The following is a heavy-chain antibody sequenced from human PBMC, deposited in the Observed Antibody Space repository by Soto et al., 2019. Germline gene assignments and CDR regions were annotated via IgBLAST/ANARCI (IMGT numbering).Heavy chain of an antibody. CDR1: GYSFATSG. J-gene: IGHJ5*02. CDR2: ISVYNGNT. D-gene: IGHD3-22*01. Sequence: QVKLVQSGTEVKKPGASLKVSCKASGYSFATSGISWVRQAPGQGLEWMGWISVYNGNTNYDQQLHDRVTMTTDTSTTTAYLELRSLRSADTAVYYCARAGQYYDGSGYVTWGQGTLVTVSS. CDR3: ARAGQYYDGSGYVT. V-gene: IGHV1-18*01.